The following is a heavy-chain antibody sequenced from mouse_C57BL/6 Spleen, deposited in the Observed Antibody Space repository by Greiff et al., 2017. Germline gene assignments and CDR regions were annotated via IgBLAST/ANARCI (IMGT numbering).Heavy chain of an antibody. CDR2: INPNNGGT. CDR1: GYTFTDYN. D-gene: IGHD1-1*01. Sequence: VQLQQSGPELVKPGASVKIPCKASGYTFTDYNMDWVKQSHGKSLEWIGDINPNNGGTIYNQKFKGKATLTVDKSSSTAYMELRSLTSEDTAVYYCVRSYYYGSSYWYFDVWGTGTTVTVSS. CDR3: VRSYYYGSSYWYFDV. J-gene: IGHJ1*03. V-gene: IGHV1-18*01.